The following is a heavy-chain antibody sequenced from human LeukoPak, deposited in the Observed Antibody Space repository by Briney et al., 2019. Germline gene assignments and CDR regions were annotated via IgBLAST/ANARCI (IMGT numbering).Heavy chain of an antibody. Sequence: PGGSLRLSCAASGSTFSNYAMSWVRQAPGKGLEWVSGISGSGGSTYYADSVKGRFTISRVNSKNTLYLQMNSLRGEDTAVYYCAKRSRAAGYYFDYWGQGTLVTVSS. J-gene: IGHJ4*02. D-gene: IGHD6-25*01. CDR1: GSTFSNYA. V-gene: IGHV3-23*01. CDR3: AKRSRAAGYYFDY. CDR2: ISGSGGST.